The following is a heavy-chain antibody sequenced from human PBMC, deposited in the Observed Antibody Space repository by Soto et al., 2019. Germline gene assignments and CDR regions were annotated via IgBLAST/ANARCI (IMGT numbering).Heavy chain of an antibody. J-gene: IGHJ6*02. V-gene: IGHV4-31*03. CDR2: IYYSGST. CDR3: ARDVGRKHYTTVSYNGMDV. D-gene: IGHD3-10*01. CDR1: GGSISSGYY. Sequence: QVQLQESGPGLVRPSQTLSLTCTVSGGSISSGYYWGWIRQHPGKGLEWIGYIYYSGSTYYNPSLRSRVTMSVDTSKNQFSLKVTSVTAADTAVYYCARDVGRKHYTTVSYNGMDVWGQGTTVTVSS.